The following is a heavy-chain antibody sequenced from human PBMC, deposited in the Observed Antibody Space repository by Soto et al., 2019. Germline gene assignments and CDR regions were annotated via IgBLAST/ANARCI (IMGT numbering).Heavy chain of an antibody. D-gene: IGHD6-13*01. CDR2: INTDGSAT. V-gene: IGHV3-74*01. CDR3: VRGTSNWYGIDY. CDR1: GFTFSRYW. J-gene: IGHJ4*02. Sequence: EVQLVESGGGLVQPGGSLRLSCAVSGFTFSRYWMHWVRQAPGKGLLWVSRINTDGSATNYADSVEGRFTISRDNAKNPLYLQMNSLRGEDTAAYYCVRGTSNWYGIDYWGQGTLVTVSS.